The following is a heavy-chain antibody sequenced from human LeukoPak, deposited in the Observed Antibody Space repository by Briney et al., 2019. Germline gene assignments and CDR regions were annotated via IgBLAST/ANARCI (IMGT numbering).Heavy chain of an antibody. D-gene: IGHD6-13*01. CDR1: RFTFSSYT. V-gene: IGHV3-21*01. CDR2: IDPSSTYI. J-gene: IGHJ4*02. Sequence: GGSLRLSCSASRFTFSSYTMNWVRQAPGKGLEWVSSIDPSSTYIYYADSVKGRFTISRDNAQNSLYLQMNSLRAEDTAVYYCTREAAGFDYWGQGTLVTVSS. CDR3: TREAAGFDY.